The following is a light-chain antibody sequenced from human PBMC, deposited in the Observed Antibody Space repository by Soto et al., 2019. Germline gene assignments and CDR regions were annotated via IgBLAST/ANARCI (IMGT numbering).Light chain of an antibody. J-gene: IGKJ2*01. CDR3: QQYNNRPPGYT. CDR2: GVS. Sequence: EIVMTQSPATLSVSPGERVTLSCRASQSVSSDLAWYQQKPGQAPRLLIYGVSTRATGVPDRFSGSGSGTEFTLTISSLPSEDFAVYYCQQYNNRPPGYTFGQGTKLEIK. V-gene: IGKV3-15*01. CDR1: QSVSSD.